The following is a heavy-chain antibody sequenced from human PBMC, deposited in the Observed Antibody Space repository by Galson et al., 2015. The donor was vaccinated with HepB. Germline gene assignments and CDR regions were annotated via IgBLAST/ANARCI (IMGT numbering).Heavy chain of an antibody. Sequence: SVKVSCKASGGTFSSYAISWVRQAPGQGLEWVGGIIPIFGTANCAQKFQGRVTITADESTSTAYMELSSLRSEDTAVYYCARTSSWGRYYDSSEGFDYWGQGTLVTVSS. J-gene: IGHJ4*02. CDR2: IIPIFGTA. CDR3: ARTSSWGRYYDSSEGFDY. V-gene: IGHV1-69*13. CDR1: GGTFSSYA. D-gene: IGHD3-22*01.